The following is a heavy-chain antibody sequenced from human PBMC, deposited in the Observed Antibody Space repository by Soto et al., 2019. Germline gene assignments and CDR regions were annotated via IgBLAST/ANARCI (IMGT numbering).Heavy chain of an antibody. Sequence: ESLRLSCAASGFTFTSYSMNGVRQAAGKGLEWVSSISSTTNYIYYGDSMKGRFTISRDNAKNPRYLEMNSLRAEDTAVYYCARESEDLTSNFDYWGQGTLVTVSS. CDR3: ARESEDLTSNFDY. CDR1: GFTFTSYS. V-gene: IGHV3-21*06. J-gene: IGHJ4*02. CDR2: ISSTTNYI.